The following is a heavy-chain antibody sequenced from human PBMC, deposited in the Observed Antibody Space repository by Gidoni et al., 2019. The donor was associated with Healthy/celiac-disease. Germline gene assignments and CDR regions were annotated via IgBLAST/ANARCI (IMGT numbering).Heavy chain of an antibody. CDR2: INPNSGGT. CDR3: ARGGGIFNYYYYGMDV. V-gene: IGHV1-2*02. J-gene: IGHJ6*02. D-gene: IGHD2-15*01. Sequence: QVQLVQSGAEVKKPGASVTVSCKASGYTFTGHYMHWVRQAPGQGLEWMGWINPNSGGTNYAQKFQGRVTMTRDTSISTAYMELSRLRSDDTAVYYCARGGGIFNYYYYGMDVWGQGTTVTVSS. CDR1: GYTFTGHY.